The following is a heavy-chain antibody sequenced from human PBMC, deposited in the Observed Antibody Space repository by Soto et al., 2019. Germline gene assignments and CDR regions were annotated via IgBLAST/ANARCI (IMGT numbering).Heavy chain of an antibody. CDR3: ARIPYLYCSGGSCFNGGAFDI. J-gene: IGHJ3*02. CDR2: INHSGGT. D-gene: IGHD2-15*01. CDR1: GGSFSGYY. V-gene: IGHV4-34*01. Sequence: SETLSLTCAVYGGSFSGYYWSWIRQPPGKGLEWIGEINHSGGTNYNPSLKSRVTISVDTSKNQFSLKLSSVTAADTAVYYCARIPYLYCSGGSCFNGGAFDIWGQGTMVTVSS.